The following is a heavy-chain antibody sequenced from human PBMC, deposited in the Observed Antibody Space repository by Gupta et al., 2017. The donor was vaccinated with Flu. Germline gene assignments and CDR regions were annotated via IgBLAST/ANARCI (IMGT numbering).Heavy chain of an antibody. CDR3: AKDQGGSGKYYTFEY. V-gene: IGHV3-30*18. J-gene: IGHJ4*02. CDR1: GFTFSSYA. Sequence: QVQLVESGGGVVQPGRSLRLSCAASGFTFSSYAMHWVRQAPGKGLEWVALLSSYGSDQNYADSGEGRFTISRDTSKNTLYLQMNSLRVEDTAVYYCAKDQGGSGKYYTFEYWGQGVLVTVSS. CDR2: LSSYGSDQ. D-gene: IGHD3-10*01.